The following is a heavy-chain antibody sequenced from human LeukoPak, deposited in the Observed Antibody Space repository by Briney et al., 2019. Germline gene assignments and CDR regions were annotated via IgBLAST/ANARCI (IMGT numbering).Heavy chain of an antibody. D-gene: IGHD2-15*01. V-gene: IGHV1-18*01. J-gene: IGHJ6*02. CDR1: GYTFTSYG. Sequence: GASVKVSCKASGYTFTSYGISWVRQAPGQGLEWMGWISAYNGNTNYAQKLQGRVTMTTDTSTSTAYMELRSLRSDDTAVYYCAREAYLLGVSYGMDVWGQGTTVTVSS. CDR2: ISAYNGNT. CDR3: AREAYLLGVSYGMDV.